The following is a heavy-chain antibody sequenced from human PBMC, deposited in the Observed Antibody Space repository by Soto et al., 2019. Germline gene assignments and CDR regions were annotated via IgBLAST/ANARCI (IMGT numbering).Heavy chain of an antibody. D-gene: IGHD3-22*01. Sequence: PVVSLIISCAASGFTFSSYEMNWVRQAPGEGLEWVSYISSSGSTIYYADSVKGRFTISRDNAKNSLYLQMNSLRAEDTAVYYCARAMGPYYYDSSGYYYFDYWGQGTLVTVSS. CDR1: GFTFSSYE. CDR2: ISSSGSTI. CDR3: ARAMGPYYYDSSGYYYFDY. J-gene: IGHJ4*02. V-gene: IGHV3-48*03.